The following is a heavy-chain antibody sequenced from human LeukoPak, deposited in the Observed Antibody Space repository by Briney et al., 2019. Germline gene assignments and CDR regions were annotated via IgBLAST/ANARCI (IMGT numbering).Heavy chain of an antibody. CDR3: AKTGPQWLVPFFDY. Sequence: GRSLRLSCAASGFTFSSYGMHWVRQAPGKGLEWVAVISYDGSNKYYADSVKGRFTISRDNSKNTLYLQMNSLRAEDTAVYYCAKTGPQWLVPFFDYWGQGTLVTVSS. J-gene: IGHJ4*02. D-gene: IGHD6-19*01. V-gene: IGHV3-30*18. CDR2: ISYDGSNK. CDR1: GFTFSSYG.